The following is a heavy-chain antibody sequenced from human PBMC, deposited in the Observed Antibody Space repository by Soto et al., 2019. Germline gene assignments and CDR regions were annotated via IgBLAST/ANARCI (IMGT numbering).Heavy chain of an antibody. CDR3: VSWDY. CDR2: INHSGST. CDR1: GGSFSDKY. J-gene: IGHJ4*02. V-gene: IGHV4-34*01. Sequence: LSLTCAVYGGSFSDKYWSWIRQPPGKGLEWIGEINHSGSTNYNPSLKSRVTISVDTSKNQFSLKLSSVTAADTAVYYCVSWDYWGQGTLVTVSS.